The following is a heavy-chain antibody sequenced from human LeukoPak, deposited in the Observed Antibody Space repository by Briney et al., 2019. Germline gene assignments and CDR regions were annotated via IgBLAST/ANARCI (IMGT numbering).Heavy chain of an antibody. V-gene: IGHV3-7*01. CDR3: ARCTGDCSGGTCYSDCDY. CDR1: GFTFSSHW. J-gene: IGHJ4*02. D-gene: IGHD2-15*01. CDR2: INSDGSYI. Sequence: GGSLRLSCAASGFTFSSHWMTWVRQAPGKGLEWVACINSDGSYIQYVDSVKGRFSISRDNAKNSLFLQMSSLRAEDTAVYYCARCTGDCSGGTCYSDCDYWGQGTLVTVSS.